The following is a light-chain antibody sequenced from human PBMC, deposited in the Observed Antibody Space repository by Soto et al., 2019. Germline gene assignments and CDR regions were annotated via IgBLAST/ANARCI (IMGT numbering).Light chain of an antibody. V-gene: IGKV1-39*01. CDR3: QQSSTTPRT. CDR1: QSISTY. Sequence: DIQMTQSPSSLSASVGDRVTITCRASQSISTYLNWFQQKPGRAPKLLIYLTSTLQSGVPSRFSGSGSGTDFTLTISSLQPEDFATYYCQQSSTTPRTVGQGTKVDVK. CDR2: LTS. J-gene: IGKJ1*01.